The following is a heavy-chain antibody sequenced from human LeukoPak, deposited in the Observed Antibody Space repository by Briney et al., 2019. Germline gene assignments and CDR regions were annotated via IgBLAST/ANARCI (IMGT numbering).Heavy chain of an antibody. CDR1: GFTFSDYY. V-gene: IGHV3-15*01. CDR2: IRSKTDGGTT. Sequence: NSGGSLRLSCAASGFTFSDYYMSWIRQAPGKGLEWVGRIRSKTDGGTTDYAAPVKGRFIISRDDSRNTLYLQMNSLKTEDTALYYCTTWADLYDYWGQGTLVTVSS. J-gene: IGHJ4*02. CDR3: TTWADLYDY.